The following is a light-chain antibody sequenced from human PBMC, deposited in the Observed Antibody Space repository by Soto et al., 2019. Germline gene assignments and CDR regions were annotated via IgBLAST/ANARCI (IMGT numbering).Light chain of an antibody. CDR1: QDITSY. Sequence: IQLTQSPSSLSASVGDSVTITCRASQDITSYLAWYQQKPGKAPNLLIYGASTLQSGVPSRFSGSGSGTDFTLTISSLQAEDFAVYYCQQRSNWPPITFGQGTRLEIK. CDR3: QQRSNWPPIT. CDR2: GAS. V-gene: IGKV1-9*01. J-gene: IGKJ5*01.